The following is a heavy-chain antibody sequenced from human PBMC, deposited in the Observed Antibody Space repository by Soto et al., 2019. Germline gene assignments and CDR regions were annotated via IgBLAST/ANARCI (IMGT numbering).Heavy chain of an antibody. CDR3: ASGVYGSGSYYNYYYGMDV. Sequence: PSETLSLTCAVSGGSISSSNWWSWVRQPPGKGLEWIGEIYHSGSTNYNPSLKSRVTISVDKSKNQFSLKLSSVTAADTAVYYCASGVYGSGSYYNYYYGMDVWGQGTTVTVSS. V-gene: IGHV4-4*02. J-gene: IGHJ6*02. D-gene: IGHD3-10*01. CDR2: IYHSGST. CDR1: GGSISSSNW.